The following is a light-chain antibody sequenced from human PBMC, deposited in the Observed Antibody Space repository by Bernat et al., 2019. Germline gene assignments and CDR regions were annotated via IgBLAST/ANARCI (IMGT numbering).Light chain of an antibody. CDR2: DVS. Sequence: QSALTQPASVSGSPGQSITLPCTGTSSDVGAYNYVSRYQQHPGRAPKLMIFDVSNRPSGVSDRFSGSKSGNTASLTISGLRPEDAADYYCSSVSTTSTPVVFGGGTKLTVL. CDR3: SSVSTTSTPVV. J-gene: IGLJ3*02. CDR1: SSDVGAYNY. V-gene: IGLV2-14*03.